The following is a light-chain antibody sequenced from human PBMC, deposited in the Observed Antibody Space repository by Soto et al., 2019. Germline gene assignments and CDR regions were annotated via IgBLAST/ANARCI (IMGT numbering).Light chain of an antibody. CDR2: DAS. CDR3: QQYGGSPSIT. V-gene: IGKV3-20*01. CDR1: QSVSSSY. J-gene: IGKJ5*01. Sequence: EIVLTQSPGTLSLSPGERATLSCRASQSVSSSYLAWYQQKPGQAPRLLIYDASSRATGIPDRFSGSGSGTDFTITISSLEPEDFAVYYCQQYGGSPSITFGQGTRLEIK.